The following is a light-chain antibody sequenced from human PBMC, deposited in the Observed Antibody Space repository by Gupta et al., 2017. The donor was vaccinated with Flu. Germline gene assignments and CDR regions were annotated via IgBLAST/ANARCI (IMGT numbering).Light chain of an antibody. V-gene: IGKV1-39*01. CDR2: DTF. J-gene: IGKJ2*01. CDR1: QTIKTY. CDR3: QQSNIIPRT. Sequence: DIPLTQSPSSLSASVGDRVTITCRATQTIKTYLNWYQHKPVKTPRLLIHDTFNLQIGVPSRFSGSGSGTEFTLTITSLQPEDFATYYCQQSNIIPRTFGQWTKVEIK.